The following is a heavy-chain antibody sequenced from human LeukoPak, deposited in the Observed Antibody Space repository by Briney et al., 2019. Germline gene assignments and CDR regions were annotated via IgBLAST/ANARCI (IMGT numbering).Heavy chain of an antibody. D-gene: IGHD6-13*01. CDR1: GFTFSSYA. Sequence: PGGSLRLSCAASGFTFSSYAMSWVRQAPGKGLEWVSAISGSGSSTNYADSVKGRFTISRDNSKNTLYLQMNSLRAEDTAVYYCANLAAAGHDYWGQGTLVTVSS. V-gene: IGHV3-23*01. J-gene: IGHJ4*02. CDR2: ISGSGSST. CDR3: ANLAAAGHDY.